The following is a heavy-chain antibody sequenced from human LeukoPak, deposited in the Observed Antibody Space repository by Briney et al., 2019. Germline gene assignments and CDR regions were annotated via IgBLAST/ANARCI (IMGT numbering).Heavy chain of an antibody. J-gene: IGHJ4*02. CDR2: IYYSGST. CDR3: ARADDSSGYYYYDFDY. CDR1: GGSISSYY. Sequence: SETLSLTCTVSGGSISSYYWSWIRQPPGKGLEWIGCIYYSGSTNYNPSLKSRVTISVDTSKNQFSLKLSSVTAADTAVYYCARADDSSGYYYYDFDYWGQGTLVTVSS. V-gene: IGHV4-59*01. D-gene: IGHD3-22*01.